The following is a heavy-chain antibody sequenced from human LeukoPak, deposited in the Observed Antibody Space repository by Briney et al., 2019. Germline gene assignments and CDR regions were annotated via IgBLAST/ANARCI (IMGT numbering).Heavy chain of an antibody. D-gene: IGHD6-19*01. CDR1: GYTFTSYG. J-gene: IGHJ3*02. CDR3: ARDIAVAGTGGDAFDI. CDR2: IIPIFGTA. Sequence: SVKVSCKASGYTFTSYGISWVRQAPGQGLEWMGGIIPIFGTANYAQKFQGRVTITADESTSTAYMELSSLRSEDTAVYYCARDIAVAGTGGDAFDIWGQGTMVTVSS. V-gene: IGHV1-69*13.